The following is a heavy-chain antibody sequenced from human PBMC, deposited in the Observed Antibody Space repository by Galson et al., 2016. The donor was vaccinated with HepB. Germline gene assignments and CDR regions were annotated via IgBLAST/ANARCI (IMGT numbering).Heavy chain of an antibody. CDR2: INSDGSTT. D-gene: IGHD6-13*01. CDR3: ARVQQQPGLYYYGMDV. V-gene: IGHV3-74*01. Sequence: SLRLSCAASGFTFSSYWMHWVRQAPGKGLEWVSRINSDGSTTRYADSVKGRFTTSRDNALDTLYLQMNSLRAEDTAVYYCARVQQQPGLYYYGMDVWAQGTAVIVSS. CDR1: GFTFSSYW. J-gene: IGHJ6*02.